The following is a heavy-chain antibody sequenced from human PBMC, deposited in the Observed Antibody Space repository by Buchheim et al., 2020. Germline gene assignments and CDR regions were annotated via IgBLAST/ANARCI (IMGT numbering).Heavy chain of an antibody. D-gene: IGHD6-19*01. CDR2: VNPDGSDT. CDR3: VRSTGFPDY. J-gene: IGHJ4*02. V-gene: IGHV3-74*01. CDR1: GFTFSRCW. Sequence: EVQLVESGGGLVQPGGSLRLSCAASGFTFSRCWMHWVRQVPGKGLEWVSRVNPDGSDTVYADSVKGRFTVSRDNAKNTPYLQMNSLRAEDTAVYYCVRSTGFPDYWGQGTL.